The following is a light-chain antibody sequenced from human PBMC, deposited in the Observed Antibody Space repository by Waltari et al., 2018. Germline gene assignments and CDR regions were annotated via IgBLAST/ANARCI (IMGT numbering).Light chain of an antibody. CDR1: SSNIGDNH. Sequence: QSVLTQPPSVSAAPGQKVTISCSGSSSNIGDNHVSWYQQVPGTAPKLLIYEAKDRPSGIPDRFAGSKSGTSATLAITGLQTGDEADDYCKSWDDSLTSWVFGGGAKLTVL. V-gene: IGLV1-51*02. CDR2: EAK. CDR3: KSWDDSLTSWV. J-gene: IGLJ3*02.